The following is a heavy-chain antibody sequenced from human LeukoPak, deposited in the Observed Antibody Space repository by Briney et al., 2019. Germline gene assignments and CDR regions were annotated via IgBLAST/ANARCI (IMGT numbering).Heavy chain of an antibody. CDR3: VRAAVIDFYYYYMDV. CDR2: INWNGGST. D-gene: IGHD2-21*01. V-gene: IGHV3-20*04. CDR1: GFTFDEYG. J-gene: IGHJ6*03. Sequence: GGSLRLSCAASGFTFDEYGMSWVRQAPGKGLEWVSGINWNGGSTGYADSVKGRFTIYRDNAKNSLYPQMNSLRAEDTALYYCVRAAVIDFYYYYMDVWGKGTTVTVSS.